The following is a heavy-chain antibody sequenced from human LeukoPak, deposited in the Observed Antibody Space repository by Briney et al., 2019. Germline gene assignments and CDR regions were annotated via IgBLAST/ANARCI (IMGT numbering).Heavy chain of an antibody. CDR2: IYYSGST. CDR3: ARRNQVLREYYYDSSGYLYFDY. V-gene: IGHV4-39*01. D-gene: IGHD3-22*01. J-gene: IGHJ4*02. Sequence: PSETLSLTCTVSGGSISSSSYYWGWIHQPPGKGLEWIGSIYYSGSTYYNPSLKSRVTISVDTSKNQFSLKLSSVTAADTAVYYCARRNQVLREYYYDSSGYLYFDYWGQGTLVTVSS. CDR1: GGSISSSSYY.